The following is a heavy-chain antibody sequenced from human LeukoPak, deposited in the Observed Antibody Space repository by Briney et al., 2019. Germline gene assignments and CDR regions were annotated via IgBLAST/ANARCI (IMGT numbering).Heavy chain of an antibody. CDR3: ARLLGYCSSTSCYKRGDY. J-gene: IGHJ4*02. Sequence: SETLSLTCAVSGYSISSGYYWGWIRQPPGKGLEWIGSIYHSGSTYYNPSLKRRVTISVDTSKNQFSLKLSSVTAADTAVYYCARLLGYCSSTSCYKRGDYWGQGTLVTVSS. V-gene: IGHV4-38-2*01. D-gene: IGHD2-2*02. CDR2: IYHSGST. CDR1: GYSISSGYY.